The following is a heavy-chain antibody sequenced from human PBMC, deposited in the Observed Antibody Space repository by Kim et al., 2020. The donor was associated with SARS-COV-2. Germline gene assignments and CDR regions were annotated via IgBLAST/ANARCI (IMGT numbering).Heavy chain of an antibody. CDR3: ARDVVAVAGTGFDY. J-gene: IGHJ4*02. CDR1: GYTFTGYY. V-gene: IGHV1-2*06. CDR2: INPNSGGT. D-gene: IGHD6-19*01. Sequence: ASVKVSCKASGYTFTGYYMHWVRQAPGQGLEWMGRINPNSGGTNYAQKFQGRVTMTRDTSISTAYMELSRLRSDDTAVYYCARDVVAVAGTGFDYWGQGTLVTVSS.